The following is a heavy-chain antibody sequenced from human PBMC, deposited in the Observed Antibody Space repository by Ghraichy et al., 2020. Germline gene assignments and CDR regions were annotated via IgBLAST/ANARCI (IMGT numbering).Heavy chain of an antibody. CDR2: ISSSSSTI. D-gene: IGHD6-19*01. Sequence: LSLTCAASGFTFSSYSMNWVRQAPGKGLGWVSYISSSSSTIYYADSVKGRFTISRDNAKNSLYLQMNSLRAEDTAVYCCARDLGGGWYFDYWGQGALVTVSS. CDR3: ARDLGGGWYFDY. CDR1: GFTFSSYS. V-gene: IGHV3-48*04. J-gene: IGHJ4*02.